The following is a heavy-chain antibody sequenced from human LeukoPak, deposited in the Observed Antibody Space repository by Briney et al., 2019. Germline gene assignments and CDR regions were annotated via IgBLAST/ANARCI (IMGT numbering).Heavy chain of an antibody. V-gene: IGHV2-70*01. CDR2: IDWDDDK. CDR1: GFSLITSGMC. J-gene: IGHJ4*02. CDR3: ARISAYGDYYFDY. D-gene: IGHD4-17*01. Sequence: SGPTLVNPTQTHTLTCTFSGFSLITSGMCVSWIRQPPGKALEWLALIDWDDDKYYSTSLKPRLTISTDTFKNQVVLTMTNMDPVDTATYYCARISAYGDYYFDYWGQGTLVTVSS.